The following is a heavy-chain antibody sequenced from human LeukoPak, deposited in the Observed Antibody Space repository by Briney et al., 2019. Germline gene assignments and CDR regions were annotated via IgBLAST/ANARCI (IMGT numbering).Heavy chain of an antibody. V-gene: IGHV3-30*04. Sequence: GGSLRLSCAASGFTFSSYAMHWVRQAPGKGLEWVAVISYDGSNKYYADSVKGRFTISRDNSKNTLYLQMNSLRAEDTAVYYCANSGSGWYGEVYWGQGTLVTVSS. CDR2: ISYDGSNK. CDR3: ANSGSGWYGEVY. D-gene: IGHD6-19*01. J-gene: IGHJ4*02. CDR1: GFTFSSYA.